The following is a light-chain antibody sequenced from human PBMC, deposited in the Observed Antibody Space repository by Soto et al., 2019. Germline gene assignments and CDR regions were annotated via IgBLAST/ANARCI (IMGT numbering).Light chain of an antibody. Sequence: DIQMTQSPSSLSTSVGVRVTITCRTSQSVSTYLNWYQQRPGKAPKLLIYGATSLQSGVPSRFSGSGSGTHFTLTISSLQPEDFATYYCQEGSTLLTFGGGTKVDIK. CDR3: QEGSTLLT. CDR1: QSVSTY. CDR2: GAT. V-gene: IGKV1-39*01. J-gene: IGKJ4*01.